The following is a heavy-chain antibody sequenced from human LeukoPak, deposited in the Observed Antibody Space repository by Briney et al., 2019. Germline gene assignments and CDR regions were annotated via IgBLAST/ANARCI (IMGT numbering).Heavy chain of an antibody. CDR1: GSIFTNHW. Sequence: PGGSLRLSCVASGSIFTNHWMSWVRQAPGKGLEWVANIKEDGREKYYVDSVKGRFTISRDNAKNSLDLQMNNLRAEDTAVYYCATSQTTSGRYGNAFDIWGQGTTVSVSS. V-gene: IGHV3-7*01. J-gene: IGHJ3*02. CDR3: ATSQTTSGRYGNAFDI. CDR2: IKEDGREK. D-gene: IGHD6-19*01.